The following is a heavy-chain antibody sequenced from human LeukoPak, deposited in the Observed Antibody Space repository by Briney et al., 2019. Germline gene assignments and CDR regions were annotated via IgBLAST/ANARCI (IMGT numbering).Heavy chain of an antibody. Sequence: GGSLRLSCSASGFTFSSYAMHWVRQAPGKGLECVSALTGDGGRTYYADSVKGRFTISRDNSKNTLYLQMNSLRAGDTAVYYCAKDPIFSGSYGVFDYWGLGTLVTVSS. J-gene: IGHJ4*02. D-gene: IGHD1-26*01. CDR1: GFTFSSYA. CDR3: AKDPIFSGSYGVFDY. V-gene: IGHV3-64*04. CDR2: LTGDGGRT.